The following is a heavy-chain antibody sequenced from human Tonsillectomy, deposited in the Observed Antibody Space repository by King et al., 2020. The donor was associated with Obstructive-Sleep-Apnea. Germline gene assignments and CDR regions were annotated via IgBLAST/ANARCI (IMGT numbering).Heavy chain of an antibody. CDR1: GGSFSGYY. D-gene: IGHD3-22*01. J-gene: IGHJ4*02. Sequence: VQLQQWGAGLLKPSETLSLTCAVYGGSFSGYYWSWIRQPPGKGLEWIGEINHSGSTNYNPSLKSRVTISVDTSKNQFSLKLSSVTAPDTAVYYCARGRLDYYDSSGYYPDLDYWGQGTLVTVSS. V-gene: IGHV4-34*01. CDR3: ARGRLDYYDSSGYYPDLDY. CDR2: INHSGST.